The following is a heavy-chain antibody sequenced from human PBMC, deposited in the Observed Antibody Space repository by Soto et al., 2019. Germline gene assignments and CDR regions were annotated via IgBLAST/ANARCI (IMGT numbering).Heavy chain of an antibody. V-gene: IGHV1-18*01. D-gene: IGHD3-22*01. Sequence: QVQVVQSGAEVKKPGASVKVSCKASGYTFSGYGITWVKQAPGQGLEWMGWISADNSNTKYAQKLQGRVTMTTDTSTSTAYMELRSLRSDDTAVYYCARARWGYYESSGYYADYWGQGTLVTVSS. CDR1: GYTFSGYG. CDR2: ISADNSNT. J-gene: IGHJ4*02. CDR3: ARARWGYYESSGYYADY.